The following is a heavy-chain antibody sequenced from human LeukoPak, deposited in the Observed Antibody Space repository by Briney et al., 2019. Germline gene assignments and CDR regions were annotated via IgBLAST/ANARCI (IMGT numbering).Heavy chain of an antibody. Sequence: GASVKVSCKASGYTFTGYYMHWVRQAPGQGLEWMGWINPNSGGTNYAQKFQGRVTMTRDTSISTAYMELSRLRSDDTAVYYCARDPPYDSRGYDAFDIRGQGTMVTVSS. J-gene: IGHJ3*02. CDR1: GYTFTGYY. CDR3: ARDPPYDSRGYDAFDI. V-gene: IGHV1-2*02. D-gene: IGHD3-22*01. CDR2: INPNSGGT.